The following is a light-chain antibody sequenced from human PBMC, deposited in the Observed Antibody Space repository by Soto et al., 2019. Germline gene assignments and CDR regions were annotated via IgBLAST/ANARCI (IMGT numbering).Light chain of an antibody. J-gene: IGKJ4*01. CDR1: QSVYNY. CDR3: QQRSNWPLT. Sequence: EIVLTQSPATLSLSPGERATLSCRASQSVYNYLAWYQQKPGQAPRLLIYYASNRATGIPARFSGSGSGTDFTHTISSLEPEDFAFYFCQQRSNWPLTFGGGTKVEIK. CDR2: YAS. V-gene: IGKV3-11*01.